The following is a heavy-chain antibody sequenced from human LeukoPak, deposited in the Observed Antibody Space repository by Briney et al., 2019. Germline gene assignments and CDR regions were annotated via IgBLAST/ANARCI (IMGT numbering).Heavy chain of an antibody. CDR2: INHSGST. Sequence: SETLSLTCAVYGGSFSGYYWSWIRQPPGKGLEWIGEINHSGSTNYNPSLKSRVTISVDTSKNQFSLKLSSVTAADTAVYYCARVGYDFWSGYYLDYWGQGTLVTLSS. CDR3: ARVGYDFWSGYYLDY. CDR1: GGSFSGYY. J-gene: IGHJ4*02. V-gene: IGHV4-34*01. D-gene: IGHD3-3*01.